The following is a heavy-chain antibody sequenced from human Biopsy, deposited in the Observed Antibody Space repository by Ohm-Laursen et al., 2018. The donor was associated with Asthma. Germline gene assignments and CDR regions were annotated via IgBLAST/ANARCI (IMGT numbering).Heavy chain of an antibody. CDR3: ARAVNYSHYYGIDV. V-gene: IGHV1-18*01. CDR2: ISVYNGNT. Sequence: SSVKVSCKTSGYAFNSAGTTWVRQAPGQGLEWMGWISVYNGNTKVAQKLQDRVTMITDTSTSTAYMELRSLRSDDTAVYFCARAVNYSHYYGIDVWGQGTTVTVS. CDR1: GYAFNSAG. J-gene: IGHJ6*02. D-gene: IGHD3-10*01.